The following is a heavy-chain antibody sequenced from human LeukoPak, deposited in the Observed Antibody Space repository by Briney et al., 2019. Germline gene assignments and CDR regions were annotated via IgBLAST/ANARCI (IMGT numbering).Heavy chain of an antibody. J-gene: IGHJ4*02. CDR2: IIPIFGTA. CDR3: ARDGGEYYYDSSGYFYFDY. Sequence: GASVKVSCKASGGTFSSYAISWVRQAPGQGLEWMGGIIPIFGTANYAQKFQGRVTITADKSTSTAYMELSSLRSEDTAVYYCARDGGEYYYDSSGYFYFDYWGQGTLVTVSS. V-gene: IGHV1-69*06. D-gene: IGHD3-22*01. CDR1: GGTFSSYA.